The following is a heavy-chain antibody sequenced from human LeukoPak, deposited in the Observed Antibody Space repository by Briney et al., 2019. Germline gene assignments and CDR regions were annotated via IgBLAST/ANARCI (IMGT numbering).Heavy chain of an antibody. V-gene: IGHV5-51*01. CDR1: GYSFTSYW. J-gene: IGHJ3*02. Sequence: GESLKISCKGSGYSFTSYWIGWVCQMPGKGLEWMGIIYPGDSDTRYSPSFQGQVTISADKSISTAYLQWSSLKASDTAMYYCARCLGDSSGNWAFDIWGQGTMVTVSS. CDR3: ARCLGDSSGNWAFDI. D-gene: IGHD3-22*01. CDR2: IYPGDSDT.